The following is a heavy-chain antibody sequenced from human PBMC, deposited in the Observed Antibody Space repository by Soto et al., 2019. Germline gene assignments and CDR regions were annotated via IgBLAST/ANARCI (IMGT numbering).Heavy chain of an antibody. Sequence: ASVKVSCKASGYTFTSYYMHWVRQAPGQGLEWMGIINPSGGSTSYAQKFQGRVTMTRDTSTSTVYMELSSLRSEDTAVYYCARDYPTTITMVRGAGYWGQGTLVTVSS. D-gene: IGHD3-10*01. CDR1: GYTFTSYY. V-gene: IGHV1-46*01. J-gene: IGHJ4*02. CDR2: INPSGGST. CDR3: ARDYPTTITMVRGAGY.